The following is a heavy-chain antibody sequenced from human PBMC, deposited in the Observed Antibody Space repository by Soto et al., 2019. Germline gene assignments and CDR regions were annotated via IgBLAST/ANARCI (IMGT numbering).Heavy chain of an antibody. V-gene: IGHV3-23*01. Sequence: GGSLRLPCAPSPINSNTFAMSCIHQAPRKGLEWVSHISSSGGSRDYADSVRCRFTVSRDNSKNVLLLQMNSLRADDTATYSCPKDPPSHWTANWVDACGTGTLVSVSA. J-gene: IGHJ5*02. D-gene: IGHD1-1*01. CDR2: ISSSGGSR. CDR1: PINSNTFA. CDR3: PKDPPSHWTANWVDA.